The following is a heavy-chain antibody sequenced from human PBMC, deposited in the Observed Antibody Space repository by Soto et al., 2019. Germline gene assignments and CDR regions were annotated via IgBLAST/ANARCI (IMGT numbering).Heavy chain of an antibody. CDR3: ARDGFRARGYSYGSTPHLFDY. J-gene: IGHJ4*02. CDR1: GYTLTSYG. V-gene: IGHV1-18*01. D-gene: IGHD5-18*01. Sequence: SVKVSCTASGYTLTSYGISWVRQAPGQGLEWMGWISAYNGNTNYAQKFQGRVTITADESTSTAYMELSSLRSEDTAVYYCARDGFRARGYSYGSTPHLFDYWGQGTLVTVSS. CDR2: ISAYNGNT.